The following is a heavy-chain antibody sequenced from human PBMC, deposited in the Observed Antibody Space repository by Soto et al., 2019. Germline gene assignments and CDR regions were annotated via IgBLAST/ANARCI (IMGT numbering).Heavy chain of an antibody. CDR1: GGSFSSGGYY. D-gene: IGHD2-8*02. J-gene: IGHJ4*02. Sequence: QLQLQESGPGLVKPSQTLSLASTVSGGSFSSGGYYWSWIRQLPGKGLEWIGDIYYSGSTYSNPSLKSRFTISLDTSKNEVSMKLSSVSAADTAVYYCARATSFSGHHGYWGQGTLVTVSS. V-gene: IGHV4-31*03. CDR3: ARATSFSGHHGY. CDR2: IYYSGST.